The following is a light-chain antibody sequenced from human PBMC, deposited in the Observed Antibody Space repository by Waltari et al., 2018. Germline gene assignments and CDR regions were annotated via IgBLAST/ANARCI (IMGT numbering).Light chain of an antibody. V-gene: IGLV2-14*01. J-gene: IGLJ2*01. CDR3: SSYASSSALA. CDR1: SSHDGGYNV. CDR2: DVN. Sequence: QSALTQPASVSGSPGQAITLSCTGNSSHDGGYNVVVWYQQHPGKAPKLSIYDVNNRPSGVSNRFSGSKSGNTASLTISGLQAEDEADYYCSSYASSSALAFGGGTTLTVL.